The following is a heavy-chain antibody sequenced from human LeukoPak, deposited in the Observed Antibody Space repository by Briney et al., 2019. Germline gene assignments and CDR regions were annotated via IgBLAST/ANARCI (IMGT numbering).Heavy chain of an antibody. CDR3: TTDYYGSWSYSGYGMDV. CDR2: IKSKTDGGTT. CDR1: GFTFSNAW. J-gene: IGHJ6*04. Sequence: GGSLRLSCAASGFTFSNAWMSRVRQAPGGGLEWVGRIKSKTDGGTTDYAAPVKGRFTISRDDSKNTLYLQMNSLKTEDTAVYYCTTDYYGSWSYSGYGMDVWGKGTTVTVSS. D-gene: IGHD3-10*01. V-gene: IGHV3-15*01.